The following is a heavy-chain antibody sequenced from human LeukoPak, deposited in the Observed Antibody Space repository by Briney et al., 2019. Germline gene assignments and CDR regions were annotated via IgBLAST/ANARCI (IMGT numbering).Heavy chain of an antibody. CDR1: GYGFTSYW. Sequence: GESLKISCKGSGYGFTSYWIGWVRQMPGKGLEWMGIIYPGDSDTRYSPSFQGHVTISADKSISTAYLQWSSLKASDTAMYYCARLPYNWNGPPGYWGQGTLVTVSS. D-gene: IGHD1-20*01. CDR2: IYPGDSDT. CDR3: ARLPYNWNGPPGY. J-gene: IGHJ4*02. V-gene: IGHV5-51*01.